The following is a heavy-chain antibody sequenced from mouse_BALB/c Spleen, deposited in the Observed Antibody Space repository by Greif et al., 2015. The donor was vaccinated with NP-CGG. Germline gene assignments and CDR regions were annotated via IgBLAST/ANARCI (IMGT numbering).Heavy chain of an antibody. Sequence: VKLQESGAELVKPGAPVKLSCKASGYTFTSYWMNWVKQRPGRGLEWIGRIDPSDSETHYNQKFKDKATLTVDKSSSTAYIQLSSLTSEDSAVCYCARDMGLLYYFDYWGQGTTLTVSS. CDR2: IDPSDSET. V-gene: IGHV1-74*04. D-gene: IGHD1-1*01. CDR1: GYTFTSYW. CDR3: ARDMGLLYYFDY. J-gene: IGHJ2*01.